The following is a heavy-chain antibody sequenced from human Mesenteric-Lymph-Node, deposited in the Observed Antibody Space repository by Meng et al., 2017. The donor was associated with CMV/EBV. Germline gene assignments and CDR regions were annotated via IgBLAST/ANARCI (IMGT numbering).Heavy chain of an antibody. V-gene: IGHV3-30*02. J-gene: IGHJ6*02. D-gene: IGHD3-3*01. Sequence: GSLRLSCAASGFPFSSYGMHWVRQAPGKGLEWVAFILYDGINKYYADSIKGRFTISRDNSKNTLYLQLNSLRPEDTAVYYCAKISDFWSGSDVWGQGTTVTVSS. CDR3: AKISDFWSGSDV. CDR2: ILYDGINK. CDR1: GFPFSSYG.